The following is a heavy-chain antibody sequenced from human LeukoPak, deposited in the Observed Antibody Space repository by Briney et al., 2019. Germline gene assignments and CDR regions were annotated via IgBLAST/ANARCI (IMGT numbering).Heavy chain of an antibody. D-gene: IGHD6-13*01. V-gene: IGHV3-21*01. J-gene: IGHJ4*02. CDR3: ARDSIRQQLYYFDY. CDR2: ISSSSSYI. Sequence: GGSLRLSCAASGFTFSSYSMNWVRQAPGKGLEWVSSISSSSSYIYYADSVKGRFTISRDNSKNTLYLQMDSLRADDTAVFFCARDSIRQQLYYFDYWGRGTLVTVSS. CDR1: GFTFSSYS.